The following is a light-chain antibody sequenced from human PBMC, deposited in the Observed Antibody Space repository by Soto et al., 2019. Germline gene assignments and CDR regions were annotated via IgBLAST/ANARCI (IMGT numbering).Light chain of an antibody. J-gene: IGLJ2*01. CDR1: SSDVGGYNY. CDR3: SSSTSSSTVV. V-gene: IGLV2-14*01. Sequence: QSALTQPASVSGSPGQSITISCTGTSSDVGGYNYVSWYQQHPGKAPKLMIYDVSNRPSGVSNRFSGSKSGSTASLTISGLQAEDEADYYCSSSTSSSTVVFGGGTKLTVL. CDR2: DVS.